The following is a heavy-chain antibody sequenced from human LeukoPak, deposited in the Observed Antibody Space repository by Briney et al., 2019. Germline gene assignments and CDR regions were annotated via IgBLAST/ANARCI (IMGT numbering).Heavy chain of an antibody. J-gene: IGHJ6*02. D-gene: IGHD6-13*01. Sequence: ASVKVSCKASGYTFTSYGISWVRQAPGQGLEWMGWISAYNGNTNYAQKLQGRVTMTTDTSTSTAYMELRSLRSDDTAVYYCARSYSSSWQAYYYYGMDVWGQGTTVTVSS. CDR2: ISAYNGNT. CDR1: GYTFTSYG. CDR3: ARSYSSSWQAYYYYGMDV. V-gene: IGHV1-18*01.